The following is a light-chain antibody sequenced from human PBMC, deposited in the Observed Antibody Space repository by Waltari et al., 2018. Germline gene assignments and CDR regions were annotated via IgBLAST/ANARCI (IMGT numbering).Light chain of an antibody. CDR1: QSVSNNY. CDR2: AVS. CDR3: QQYGGSPKYT. Sequence: EIVLTQSPGTLSLSPGERATLSCRASQSVSNNYLAWYQAKPGQAPRLLIYAVSHRATGIPDRFSGGASGTDFTLTISRLEPEDFAVYYCQQYGGSPKYTFGQGTKLEIK. J-gene: IGKJ2*01. V-gene: IGKV3-20*01.